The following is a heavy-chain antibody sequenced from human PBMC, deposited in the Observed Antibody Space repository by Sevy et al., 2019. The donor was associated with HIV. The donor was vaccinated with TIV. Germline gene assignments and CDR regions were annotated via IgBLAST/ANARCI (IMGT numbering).Heavy chain of an antibody. Sequence: ASMKVSCKVSGYTLTKLSIHWVRQAPGKGLEWMGSFDPEDGERVYAQKFQDRVTLTEDTSTETANMELSSLNSEDTAIYYCATTKDYYENSGDPFDFWGQGTLVTVSS. J-gene: IGHJ4*02. V-gene: IGHV1-24*01. CDR1: GYTLTKLS. D-gene: IGHD3-22*01. CDR3: ATTKDYYENSGDPFDF. CDR2: FDPEDGER.